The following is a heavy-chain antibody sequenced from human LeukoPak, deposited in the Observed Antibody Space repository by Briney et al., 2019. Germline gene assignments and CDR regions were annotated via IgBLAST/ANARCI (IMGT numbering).Heavy chain of an antibody. V-gene: IGHV4-4*07. J-gene: IGHJ5*02. CDR1: GGSISSYY. CDR2: IYTSGST. CDR3: ARVLVAPYGSGSYYNFWFDP. D-gene: IGHD3-10*01. Sequence: SETLSLTCTVSGGSISSYYWSWIRQPAGKGLEWIGRIYTSGSTNYNPSLKSRVTMSVDPSKNQFSLKLSSVTAADTAVYYCARVLVAPYGSGSYYNFWFDPWGQGTLVTVSS.